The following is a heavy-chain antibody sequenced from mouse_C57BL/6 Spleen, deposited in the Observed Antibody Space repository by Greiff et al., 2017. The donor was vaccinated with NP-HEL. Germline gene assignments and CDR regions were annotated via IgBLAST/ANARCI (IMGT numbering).Heavy chain of an antibody. CDR3: ARRGDDYDGGNFDY. J-gene: IGHJ2*01. V-gene: IGHV3-6*01. CDR2: ISYDGSN. CDR1: GYSITSGYY. Sequence: EVQLVESGPGLVKPSQSLSLTCSVTGYSITSGYYWNWIRQFPGNKLEWMGYISYDGSNNYNPSLKNRISITRDTSKNQFFLKLNSVTTEDTATYYCARRGDDYDGGNFDYWGQGTTLTVSS. D-gene: IGHD2-4*01.